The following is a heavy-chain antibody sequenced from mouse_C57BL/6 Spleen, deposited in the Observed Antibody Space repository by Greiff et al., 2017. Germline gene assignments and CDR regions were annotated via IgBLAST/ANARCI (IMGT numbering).Heavy chain of an antibody. CDR3: EREVVAERGYFDY. J-gene: IGHJ2*01. CDR1: GYTFTSYG. CDR2: IYPRSGNT. D-gene: IGHD1-1*01. V-gene: IGHV1-81*01. Sequence: QVQLQQSGAELARPGASVKLSCKASGYTFTSYGISWVKQRTGQGLEWIGEIYPRSGNTYYNEKFKGKATLTADKSSSTAYMELRSLTSEDSAVYFCEREVVAERGYFDYWGQGTTLTVSS.